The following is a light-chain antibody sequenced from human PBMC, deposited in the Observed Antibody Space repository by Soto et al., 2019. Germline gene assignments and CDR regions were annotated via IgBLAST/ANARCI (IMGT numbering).Light chain of an antibody. CDR1: QSVSSN. CDR3: QQYGSSPPEIT. Sequence: EIVMTQSPATLSVSPGERATLSCRASQSVSSNLAWYQQKPGQAPRLLIYGASTRATGIPARFSGSGSGTDFTLTFSRLEPEDFAVYYCQQYGSSPPEITFGQGTRLEI. V-gene: IGKV3-15*01. CDR2: GAS. J-gene: IGKJ5*01.